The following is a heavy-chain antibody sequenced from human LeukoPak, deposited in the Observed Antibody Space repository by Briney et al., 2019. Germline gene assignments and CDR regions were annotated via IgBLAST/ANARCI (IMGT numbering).Heavy chain of an antibody. V-gene: IGHV3-30*04. CDR1: GFTFSSYA. J-gene: IGHJ4*02. CDR3: ARNLTGMGATTPAAPDY. CDR2: ISYDGSNK. D-gene: IGHD1-26*01. Sequence: GGSLRLSCAASGFTFSSYAMHWVRQAPGKGLEWVAVISYDGSNKYYADSVKGRFTISRDNSKNTLYLQMNSLRAEDTAVYYCARNLTGMGATTPAAPDYWGQGTLVTVSS.